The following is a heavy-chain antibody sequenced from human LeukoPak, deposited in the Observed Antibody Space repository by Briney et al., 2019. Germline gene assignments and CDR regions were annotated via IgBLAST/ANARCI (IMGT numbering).Heavy chain of an antibody. Sequence: GGSLRLSCAASGFTFSSYSMNWVRQAPGKGLKWVSYISSSSSTIYYADSVKGRFTISRDNAKNSLYLQMNSLRAEDTAVYYCARDPIAAPFNWFDPWGQGTLVTVSS. CDR1: GFTFSSYS. J-gene: IGHJ5*02. CDR3: ARDPIAAPFNWFDP. CDR2: ISSSSSTI. V-gene: IGHV3-48*01. D-gene: IGHD6-13*01.